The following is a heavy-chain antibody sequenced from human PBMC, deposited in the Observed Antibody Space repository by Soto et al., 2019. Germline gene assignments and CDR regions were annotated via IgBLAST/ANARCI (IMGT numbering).Heavy chain of an antibody. CDR2: ISYSGST. Sequence: SETLSITCTVSGGSISSYFWTWIRQPPGKGLEWIGYISYSGSTNYNTSLKSRVTISIDTTKNQFSLKLSSVTAADTAVYYCARESRGCSGCSCSTTYYCYYYMDVWGKGTTVTVSS. CDR1: GGSISSYF. CDR3: ARESRGCSGCSCSTTYYCYYYMDV. J-gene: IGHJ6*03. V-gene: IGHV4-59*12. D-gene: IGHD2-15*01.